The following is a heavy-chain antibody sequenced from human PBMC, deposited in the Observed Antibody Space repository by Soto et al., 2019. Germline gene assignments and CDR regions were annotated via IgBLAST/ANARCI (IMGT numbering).Heavy chain of an antibody. CDR1: GFTFTAYY. D-gene: IGHD3-10*01. J-gene: IGHJ4*02. CDR3: SRENWFQDF. Sequence: EVQLLESGGGLVQPGGSLRLSCAASGFTFTAYYMTWVRQAPGKGLEWVASIKKDGSEQYYVDSVKGRFTISRDNAKNSLYLQMNSLRAGDTALYYCSRENWFQDFWGQGTRVTVSS. CDR2: IKKDGSEQ. V-gene: IGHV3-7*03.